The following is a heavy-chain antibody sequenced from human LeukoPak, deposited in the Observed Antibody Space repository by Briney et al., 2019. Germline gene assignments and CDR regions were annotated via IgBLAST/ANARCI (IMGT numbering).Heavy chain of an antibody. Sequence: SETLSLTCTVSGGSISSSTYYWGWIRQPPGKGLKWIGSIYYSGTTYYNPSLKGRVTISVDTSKNQFSLKLSSVTAADTAVYYCARLKYGDYGLYYFDYWGQGTLVTVSS. CDR1: GGSISSSTYY. CDR2: IYYSGTT. CDR3: ARLKYGDYGLYYFDY. V-gene: IGHV4-39*01. D-gene: IGHD4-17*01. J-gene: IGHJ4*02.